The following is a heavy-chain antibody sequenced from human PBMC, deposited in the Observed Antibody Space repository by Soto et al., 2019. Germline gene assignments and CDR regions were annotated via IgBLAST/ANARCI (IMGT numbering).Heavy chain of an antibody. CDR3: ARDTGDYSNYDYYYGMDV. J-gene: IGHJ6*02. D-gene: IGHD4-4*01. CDR1: GFIVSSNY. CDR2: IYSGGST. Sequence: EVQLVETGGGLIQPGGSLRLSCAASGFIVSSNYMSWVRQAPGKGLEWVSVIYSGGSTYYADSVKGRFTISRDNSKNTLYLQMNSLRAEDTAVYYCARDTGDYSNYDYYYGMDVWGQGTTVTVSS. V-gene: IGHV3-53*02.